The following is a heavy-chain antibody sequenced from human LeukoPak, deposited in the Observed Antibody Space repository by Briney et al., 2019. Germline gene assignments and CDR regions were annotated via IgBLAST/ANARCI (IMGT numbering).Heavy chain of an antibody. J-gene: IGHJ4*02. CDR2: ISAYNGNT. CDR3: ARAERITIFGVVIPRHFDY. Sequence: ASVKVSCKASGYTFTGYYMHWVRQAPGQGLEWMGWISAYNGNTNYAQKLQGRVTMTTDTSTSTAYMELSSLRSEDTAVYYCARAERITIFGVVIPRHFDYWGQGTLVTVSS. V-gene: IGHV1-18*04. CDR1: GYTFTGYY. D-gene: IGHD3-3*01.